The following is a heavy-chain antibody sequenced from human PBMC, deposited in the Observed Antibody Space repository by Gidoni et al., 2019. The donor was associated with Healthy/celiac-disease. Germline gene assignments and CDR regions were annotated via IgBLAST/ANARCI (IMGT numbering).Heavy chain of an antibody. CDR1: GGSSSSYY. D-gene: IGHD5-12*01. V-gene: IGHV4-59*01. CDR2: IYYSGST. Sequence: QVQPQESGPGLVKPSETLSLTRPGSGGSSSSYYWSRLRQPPGTGLEWIGYIYYSGSTKYNRSLKSRVTTSVDTSKNQFSLKLSSVTAADTAVYYCARGGSDLSYFDYWGQGTLVTVSS. CDR3: ARGGSDLSYFDY. J-gene: IGHJ4*02.